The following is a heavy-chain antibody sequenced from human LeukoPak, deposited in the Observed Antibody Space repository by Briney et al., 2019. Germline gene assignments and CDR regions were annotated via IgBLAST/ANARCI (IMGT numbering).Heavy chain of an antibody. Sequence: ASVKVSCKASGDTFTSYDISWVQQAPGQGLEWLGWISAYNGNTNYAQKFQGRVTMTTDTSTSTAYMELRSLRSDDTAVYYCARVVGFRQKTAYDMDVWGQGTTVTVSS. CDR3: ARVVGFRQKTAYDMDV. CDR2: ISAYNGNT. D-gene: IGHD3-10*01. J-gene: IGHJ6*02. CDR1: GDTFTSYD. V-gene: IGHV1-18*01.